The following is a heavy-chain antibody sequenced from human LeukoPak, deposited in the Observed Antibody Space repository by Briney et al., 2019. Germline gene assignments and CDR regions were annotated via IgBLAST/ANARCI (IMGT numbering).Heavy chain of an antibody. J-gene: IGHJ5*02. Sequence: SETLSLTCTVSGASISSSTFYWGWIRQPPGRGLEWIGSIFYTENTYYNPSLKSRFTISVDTSKNQFSLKLSSVTAADTAVYYCARHPSLSYCSGGSCWFDPWGQGTLVTVSS. CDR1: GASISSSTFY. CDR2: IFYTENT. V-gene: IGHV4-39*01. D-gene: IGHD2-15*01. CDR3: ARHPSLSYCSGGSCWFDP.